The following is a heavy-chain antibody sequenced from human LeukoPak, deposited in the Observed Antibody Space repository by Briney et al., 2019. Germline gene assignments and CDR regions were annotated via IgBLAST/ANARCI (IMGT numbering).Heavy chain of an antibody. CDR3: VKDLYSSGWYQDSSGA. V-gene: IGHV3-23*01. CDR2: ISGSGGST. CDR1: GFTFSSYA. J-gene: IGHJ5*02. Sequence: GGSLRLSCAASGFTFSSYAMSWVRQAPGKGLEWVSAISGSGGSTYYADSVKGRFTISRDNSKNTLYLQMNSLRAEDTAVYYCVKDLYSSGWYQDSSGAWGQGTLVTVSS. D-gene: IGHD6-19*01.